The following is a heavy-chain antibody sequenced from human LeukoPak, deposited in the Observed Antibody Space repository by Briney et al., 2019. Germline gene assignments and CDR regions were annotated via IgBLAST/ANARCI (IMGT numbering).Heavy chain of an antibody. CDR3: ARASLGTMVRGVIRYYYMDV. V-gene: IGHV3-53*01. Sequence: GGSLRLSCAASGFTVSSNYMSWVRQAPGKGLEWVSVIYSGGSTYYAESVKGRFTISRDNSKNTLYFQMNSLRAEDTAVYYCARASLGTMVRGVIRYYYMDVWGKGTAVTISS. CDR2: IYSGGST. J-gene: IGHJ6*03. CDR1: GFTVSSNY. D-gene: IGHD3-10*01.